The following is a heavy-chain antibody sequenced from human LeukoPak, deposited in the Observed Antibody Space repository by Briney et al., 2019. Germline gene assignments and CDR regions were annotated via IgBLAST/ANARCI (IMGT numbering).Heavy chain of an antibody. CDR2: IIPVLDKT. Sequence: ASVEVSCKGSGGTFATYSYSWVRQAPGQGLEWMGRIIPVLDKTNYAQQFQGRVTITADKTTNTAYMDLGSLRSEDTAVYYCARAGQISAGAYFDYWGQGTLVTVSS. D-gene: IGHD3-10*01. CDR1: GGTFATYS. J-gene: IGHJ4*02. CDR3: ARAGQISAGAYFDY. V-gene: IGHV1-69*08.